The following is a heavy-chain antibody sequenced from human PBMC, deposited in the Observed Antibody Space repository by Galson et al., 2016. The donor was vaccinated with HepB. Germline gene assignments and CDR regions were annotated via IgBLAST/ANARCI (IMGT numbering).Heavy chain of an antibody. CDR1: GFSFSSYA. CDR3: AKDLIAVAGPYFDS. CDR2: VSRDASIT. V-gene: IGHV3-30-3*01. Sequence: SLRLSCAASGFSFSSYAVHWVRQAPGKGLEWVAVVSRDASITYYAKSMKGRFTISRDNSMNTLYLQMTSLRAEDTAVYYCAKDLIAVAGPYFDSWGQGTLVTVSS. D-gene: IGHD6-19*01. J-gene: IGHJ4*02.